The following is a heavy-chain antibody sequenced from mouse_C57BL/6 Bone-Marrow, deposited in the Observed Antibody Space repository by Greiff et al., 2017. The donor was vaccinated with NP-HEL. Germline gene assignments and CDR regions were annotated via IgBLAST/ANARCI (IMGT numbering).Heavy chain of an antibody. CDR1: GFNIKDYY. D-gene: IGHD4-1*01. Sequence: VQLQQSGAELVKPGASVKLSCTASGFNIKDYYMHWVKQRTEQGLEWIGRIDPEDGETTYAPKFQGKATITADPSSNTAYLQLSSLTSEDTAVYYCAPKLGLAYWGQGTLVTVSA. CDR3: APKLGLAY. CDR2: IDPEDGET. V-gene: IGHV14-2*01. J-gene: IGHJ3*01.